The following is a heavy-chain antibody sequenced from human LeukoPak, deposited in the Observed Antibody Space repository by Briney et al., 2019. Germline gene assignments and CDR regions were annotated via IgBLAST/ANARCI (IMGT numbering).Heavy chain of an antibody. Sequence: GGSLRLSCAASGFTISPYWMHWVRQTPGKGLVWVSCISRDGSNTVYADSVKGRFTISRDNANKTLYLQMNSLRGDDTAVYYCAREWDLPGAYYMDVWGKGTTVTVSS. CDR3: AREWDLPGAYYMDV. CDR2: ISRDGSNT. J-gene: IGHJ6*03. CDR1: GFTISPYW. D-gene: IGHD1-26*01. V-gene: IGHV3-74*01.